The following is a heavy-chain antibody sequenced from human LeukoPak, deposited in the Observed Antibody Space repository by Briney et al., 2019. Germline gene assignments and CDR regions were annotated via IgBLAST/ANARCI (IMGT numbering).Heavy chain of an antibody. Sequence: PSETLSLTCTVSGGSISSSSYYWGWIRQPPGKGLEWIGSIYYSGSTYYNPSLKSRVTISVDTSKNQFSLKLSSVTAADTAVYYCARDQVYRTSSTSRRWFDPWGQGTLVTVSS. D-gene: IGHD2-2*01. V-gene: IGHV4-39*07. CDR3: ARDQVYRTSSTSRRWFDP. CDR1: GGSISSSSYY. J-gene: IGHJ5*02. CDR2: IYYSGST.